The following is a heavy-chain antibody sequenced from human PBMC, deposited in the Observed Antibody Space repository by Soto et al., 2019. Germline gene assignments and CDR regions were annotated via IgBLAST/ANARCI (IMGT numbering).Heavy chain of an antibody. CDR2: INSDGSSR. D-gene: IGHD1-26*01. Sequence: PGGSLRLSCVASGFTLSSYWMHWVRQAPGKGLVWVSRINSDGSSRTYADSVRGRLTISRDNAKNTLYLQMNSLRAEDTAVYYCARGDATLSAYYYSXDVWGKGTTVTVSS. J-gene: IGHJ6*03. CDR1: GFTLSSYW. CDR3: ARGDATLSAYYYSXDV. V-gene: IGHV3-74*01.